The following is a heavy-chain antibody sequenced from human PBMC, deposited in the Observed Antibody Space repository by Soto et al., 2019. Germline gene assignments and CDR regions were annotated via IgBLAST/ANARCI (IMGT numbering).Heavy chain of an antibody. CDR3: ARDLDVPKVTTSQNYYYGMDV. Sequence: PGGSLRLSCAASGFTFSSYGMHWVRQAPGKGLEWVAVIWYDGSNKYYADSVKGRFTISRDNSKNTLYLQMNSLRAEDTAVYYCARDLDVPKVTTSQNYYYGMDVWGKGTKVT. D-gene: IGHD4-4*01. V-gene: IGHV3-33*01. CDR2: IWYDGSNK. CDR1: GFTFSSYG. J-gene: IGHJ6*04.